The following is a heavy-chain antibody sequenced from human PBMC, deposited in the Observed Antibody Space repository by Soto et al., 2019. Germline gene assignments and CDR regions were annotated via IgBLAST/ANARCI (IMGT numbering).Heavy chain of an antibody. Sequence: PSETLSLTCAVYGGSCSRYYWSWIRQPPGKGLEWIGEINHSGSTNYNPSLKSRVTISVDTSKNQFSLKLSSVTAADTAVYYCARGCRAVRYFDCLSYFDYWGQGTLVTVSS. V-gene: IGHV4-34*01. CDR3: ARGCRAVRYFDCLSYFDY. CDR2: INHSGST. J-gene: IGHJ4*02. D-gene: IGHD3-9*01. CDR1: GGSCSRYY.